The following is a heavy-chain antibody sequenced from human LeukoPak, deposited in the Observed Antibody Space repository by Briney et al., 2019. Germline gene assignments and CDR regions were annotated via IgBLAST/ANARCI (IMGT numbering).Heavy chain of an antibody. CDR1: GGSISSSNW. J-gene: IGHJ4*02. CDR2: IYHSGST. V-gene: IGHV4-4*02. D-gene: IGHD2-15*01. CDR3: ARDIEGYCSGGSCYSRDY. Sequence: SETLSLTCAVSGGSISSSNWWSWVRQPPGKGLEWIGEIYHSGSTNYNPSLKSRVTISVDKSKNQFSLKLSSVTAADTAVYYCARDIEGYCSGGSCYSRDYWGQGTLVTVSS.